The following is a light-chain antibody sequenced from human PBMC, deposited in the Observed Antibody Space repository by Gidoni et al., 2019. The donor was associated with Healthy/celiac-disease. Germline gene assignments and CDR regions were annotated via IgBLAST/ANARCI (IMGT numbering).Light chain of an antibody. J-gene: IGKJ4*01. CDR3: QQYKSYALT. CDR2: KAS. Sequence: DIQMTQSPSTLSASVGDRVTITCRASQSISSWLAWYQQKPGKAPKLLIYKASSLESGVPSRFSGSGSGTEFTLTISSLQPDDFATYYGQQYKSYALTFGGXTKVEIK. CDR1: QSISSW. V-gene: IGKV1-5*03.